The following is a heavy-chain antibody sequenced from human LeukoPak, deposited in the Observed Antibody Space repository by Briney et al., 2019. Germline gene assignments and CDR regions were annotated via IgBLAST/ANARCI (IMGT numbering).Heavy chain of an antibody. D-gene: IGHD3-16*01. J-gene: IGHJ4*02. Sequence: GGSLRLFCAASEFTFRRYDIIWVRQAPGEGVEWVSWITGSGGAVKYTDSVKGRFTISRDNAKKSVYLQMNSLRVEDTAVYYCARNGGGLDYWGQGTLVTVSS. CDR1: EFTFRRYD. V-gene: IGHV3-48*03. CDR3: ARNGGGLDY. CDR2: ITGSGGAV.